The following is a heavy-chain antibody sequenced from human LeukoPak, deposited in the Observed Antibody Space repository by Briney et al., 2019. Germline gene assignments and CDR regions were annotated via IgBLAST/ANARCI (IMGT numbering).Heavy chain of an antibody. D-gene: IGHD3-22*01. J-gene: IGHJ4*02. CDR3: ASWDYYDSSGYQGYFDY. Sequence: EASVKVSCKASGYTFTSYDINWVRQATGQGLEWMGWMNPNSGNTGYAQKFQGRVTMTRNTSISTAYMELSSLRSEDTAVYYCASWDYYDSSGYQGYFDYWGQGTLVTVSS. V-gene: IGHV1-8*01. CDR1: GYTFTSYD. CDR2: MNPNSGNT.